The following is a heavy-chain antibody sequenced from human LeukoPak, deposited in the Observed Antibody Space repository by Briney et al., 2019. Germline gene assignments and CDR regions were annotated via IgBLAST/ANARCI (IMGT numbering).Heavy chain of an antibody. CDR2: ISYDGSNK. Sequence: GGSLRLSCAASGFTFSSYGMHWVRQAPGKGLEWVAVISYDGSNKYYADSVKGRFTISRDNSKNTLYLQMNSLRAEDTAVYHCAKDRYSGYDLEFYFDYWGQGTLVTVSS. J-gene: IGHJ4*02. CDR1: GFTFSSYG. V-gene: IGHV3-30*18. CDR3: AKDRYSGYDLEFYFDY. D-gene: IGHD5-12*01.